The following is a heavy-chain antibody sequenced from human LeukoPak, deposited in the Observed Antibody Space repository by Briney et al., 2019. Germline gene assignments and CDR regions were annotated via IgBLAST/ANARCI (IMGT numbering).Heavy chain of an antibody. CDR2: INHSGST. Sequence: TPSETLSLTCTVSGYSISSGYYWGWIRQPPGKGLEWIGEINHSGSTNYNPSLKSRVTISVDTSKNQISLKLSSVTAADTAVYYCARLGFGPNPLFFWFFDLWGRGTLVTVSS. J-gene: IGHJ2*01. D-gene: IGHD3-3*01. CDR1: GYSISSGYY. V-gene: IGHV4-38-2*02. CDR3: ARLGFGPNPLFFWFFDL.